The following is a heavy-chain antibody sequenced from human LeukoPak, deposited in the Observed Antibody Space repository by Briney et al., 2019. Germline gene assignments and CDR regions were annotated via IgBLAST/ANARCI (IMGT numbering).Heavy chain of an antibody. CDR3: AKDRYTYGTEYFDY. Sequence: PGRSLRLSCAASGFAFSSYGMHWVRQAPGKGLEWVALISCDGSNKYYAGSVKGRFTISRDNSKNTLYLQMNSLRAEDTAVYYCAKDRYTYGTEYFDYWGQGTLVTVSS. V-gene: IGHV3-30*18. CDR1: GFAFSSYG. J-gene: IGHJ4*02. D-gene: IGHD5-18*01. CDR2: ISCDGSNK.